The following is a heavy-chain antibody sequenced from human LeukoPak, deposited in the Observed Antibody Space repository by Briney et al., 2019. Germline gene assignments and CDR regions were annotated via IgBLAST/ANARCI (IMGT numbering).Heavy chain of an antibody. CDR1: GFTFSSYN. CDR3: ARRNLALDY. J-gene: IGHJ4*02. D-gene: IGHD5-12*01. CDR2: ISSRSDYI. Sequence: PGGSLRLSCAASGFTFSSYNMNWVRQAPGKGLEWVSSISSRSDYIYYADSVKGRFTVSRDNAKNSLYLQMNSLRAEDTAVYYCARRNLALDYWGQGTLVTVSS. V-gene: IGHV3-21*01.